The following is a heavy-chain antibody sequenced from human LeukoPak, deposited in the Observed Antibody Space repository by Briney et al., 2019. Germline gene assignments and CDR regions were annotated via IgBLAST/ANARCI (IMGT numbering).Heavy chain of an antibody. CDR1: GFTFSSYA. D-gene: IGHD6-13*01. CDR2: ISAGAGT. CDR3: AKEPRYSSSWYGDY. V-gene: IGHV3-23*01. Sequence: GGSLRLSCAASGFTFSSYAMTWVRQAPGKGLEWVSGISAGAGTYYADSVTGRFTVSRDNSKNILYLQMNSLRAEDTAVYYCAKEPRYSSSWYGDYWGQGTLVTVSS. J-gene: IGHJ4*02.